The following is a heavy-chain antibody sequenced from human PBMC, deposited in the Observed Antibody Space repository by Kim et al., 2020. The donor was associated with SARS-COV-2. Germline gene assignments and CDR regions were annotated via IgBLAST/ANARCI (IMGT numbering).Heavy chain of an antibody. J-gene: IGHJ4*02. Sequence: SQTLSLTCAISGDSVSSNSAAWNWIRQSPSRGLEWLGRTYYRSKWYNDYAVSVKSRITINPDTSKNQFSLQLNSVTPEDTAVYYCARDSPQLNTLRSSWYGGDFDYWGPGTLVTVSS. CDR3: ARDSPQLNTLRSSWYGGDFDY. CDR2: TYYRSKWYN. D-gene: IGHD6-13*01. CDR1: GDSVSSNSAA. V-gene: IGHV6-1*01.